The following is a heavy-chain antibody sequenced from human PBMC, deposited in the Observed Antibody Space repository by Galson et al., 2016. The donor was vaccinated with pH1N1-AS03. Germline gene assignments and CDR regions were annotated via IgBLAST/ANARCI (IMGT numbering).Heavy chain of an antibody. D-gene: IGHD5-24*01. J-gene: IGHJ4*02. V-gene: IGHV3-15*01. CDR1: GVSGVTFSDAW. Sequence: SLRLSCAVSGVSGVTFSDAWMNWVRQAPGKGLEWVARFKGKLSGGTIDYAAPVKGRFIVSRDDSRNTVHLQMNGLKTEDTAVYYCSMATGRTDFDYWGQGTLITVSS. CDR3: SMATGRTDFDY. CDR2: FKGKLSGGTI.